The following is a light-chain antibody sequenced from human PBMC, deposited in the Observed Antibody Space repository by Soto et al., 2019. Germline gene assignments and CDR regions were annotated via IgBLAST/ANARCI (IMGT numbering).Light chain of an antibody. CDR2: DAS. Sequence: EIVLTQSPATLSLSPGERVTLSCRASQSVGIYLAWYQQKPGQAPRLLMYDASNRATGIPARFSGSGSGTDFTLTISSLEPEDFAVYFCQQRSHWPETFGQGTRLEIK. CDR3: QQRSHWPET. V-gene: IGKV3-11*01. CDR1: QSVGIY. J-gene: IGKJ5*01.